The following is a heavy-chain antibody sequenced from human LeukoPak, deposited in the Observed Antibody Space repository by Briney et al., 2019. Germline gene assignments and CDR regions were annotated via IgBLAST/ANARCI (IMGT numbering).Heavy chain of an antibody. Sequence: GGSLRLSCAASGFTFSGYGMHWVRQAPGKGLEWLSVIRYDGTEKYYADSVKGRFTISRDNSKNTLYLQMNSLTAEDTAVYYCAREDLASTDYWGQGTLVTVPS. V-gene: IGHV3-33*01. CDR2: IRYDGTEK. CDR3: AREDLASTDY. J-gene: IGHJ4*02. CDR1: GFTFSGYG.